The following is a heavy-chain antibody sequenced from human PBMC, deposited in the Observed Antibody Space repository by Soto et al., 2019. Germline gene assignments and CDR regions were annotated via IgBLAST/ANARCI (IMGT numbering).Heavy chain of an antibody. D-gene: IGHD3-10*01. CDR3: ARQKQGSGSNYGMDV. CDR2: IYYSGST. CDR1: GGSISSSSYY. J-gene: IGHJ6*02. Sequence: SETLYLDCTVSGGSISSSSYYWVWIRQTPGKGLEWIGIIYYSGSTYYNPSLKSRVTISVDTSKNQFSLKLSSVTAADTAVYYCARQKQGSGSNYGMDVWGQGTTVT. V-gene: IGHV4-39*01.